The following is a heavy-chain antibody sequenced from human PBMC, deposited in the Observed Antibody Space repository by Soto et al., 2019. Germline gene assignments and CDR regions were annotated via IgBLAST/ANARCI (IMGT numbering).Heavy chain of an antibody. J-gene: IGHJ4*02. CDR3: ARLSRYFDWLLSRDSTPSYFDY. V-gene: IGHV4-34*01. D-gene: IGHD3-9*01. Sequence: WETLSLTCAVYGGSFSGYYWSWIRQPPGKGLEWIGEINHSGSTNYNPSLKSRVTISVDTSKNQFSLKLSSVTAADTAVYYCARLSRYFDWLLSRDSTPSYFDYWGQGTLVTVSS. CDR2: INHSGST. CDR1: GGSFSGYY.